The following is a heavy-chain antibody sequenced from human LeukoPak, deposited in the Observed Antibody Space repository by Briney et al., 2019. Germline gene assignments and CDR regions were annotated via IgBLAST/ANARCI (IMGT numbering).Heavy chain of an antibody. CDR3: ARAMVTTVRFYYYYYMDV. D-gene: IGHD4-17*01. V-gene: IGHV3-7*01. J-gene: IGHJ6*03. CDR2: IKQNGSVK. Sequence: GGSLRLSCAASGFTLSSYWMTWVRPAPGKGLEWVANIKQNGSVKYYVDSVKGRFTISRDSAKNSLYLQMNSLSVEDTAVYYCARAMVTTVRFYYYYYMDVWGKGTTVTVSS. CDR1: GFTLSSYW.